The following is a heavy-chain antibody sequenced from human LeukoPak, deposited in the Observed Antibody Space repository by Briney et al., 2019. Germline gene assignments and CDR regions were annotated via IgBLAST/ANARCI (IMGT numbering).Heavy chain of an antibody. D-gene: IGHD4-23*01. CDR2: IYYSGST. CDR3: ARHGGNPVDAFDI. J-gene: IGHJ3*02. Sequence: SETLSLPCSVSGGSIISYYWSWSGRPPGKGGEGIGYIYYSGSTTYNPSLKSRLTISVDTSKTQFSLKLSSVTAAHTAVYYCARHGGNPVDAFDIWGQGTMVTVSS. V-gene: IGHV4-59*08. CDR1: GGSIISYY.